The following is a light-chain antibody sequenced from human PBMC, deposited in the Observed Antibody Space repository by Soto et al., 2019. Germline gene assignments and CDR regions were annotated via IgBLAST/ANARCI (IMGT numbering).Light chain of an antibody. J-gene: IGKJ4*01. CDR1: QSVSSNF. CDR3: QLYDSSPLT. V-gene: IGKV3-20*01. Sequence: EIVLTQSPGTLSLSPGERATLSCRASQSVSSNFLAWYQQKPGQAPRLLIYGASSRSTGIPDRFSGSGSGTDFTLTISRLEREDFAVYYCQLYDSSPLTFGGGTKVEIK. CDR2: GAS.